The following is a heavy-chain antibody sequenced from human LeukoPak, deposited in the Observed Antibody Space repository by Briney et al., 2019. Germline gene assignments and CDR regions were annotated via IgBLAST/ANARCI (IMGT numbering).Heavy chain of an antibody. J-gene: IGHJ3*02. CDR3: TVGGYYDSSGYYYAEDAFDI. V-gene: IGHV4-61*01. Sequence: SETLSLTCTASGGSVSSGSYYWSWIRQPPGKGLEWIGYIYYSGSTNYNPSLKSRVTISVDTSKNQFSLKLSSVTAADTAVYYCTVGGYYDSSGYYYAEDAFDIWGQGTMVTVSS. CDR1: GGSVSSGSYY. D-gene: IGHD3-22*01. CDR2: IYYSGST.